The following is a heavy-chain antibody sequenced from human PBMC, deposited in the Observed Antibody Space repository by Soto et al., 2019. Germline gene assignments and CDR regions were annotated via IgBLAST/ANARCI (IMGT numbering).Heavy chain of an antibody. CDR1: GFTFSHNW. D-gene: IGHD6-13*01. CDR2: IKQDGSEK. Sequence: PGGSLRLSCAASGFTFSHNWMSWVRQAPGKGLEWVANIKQDGSEKYYVDSVKGRFTVSRDNAKNSLYLQMNSLRAEDTAVYYCARAIAAAGLGFWGQGTLVTVSS. CDR3: ARAIAAAGLGF. V-gene: IGHV3-7*03. J-gene: IGHJ4*02.